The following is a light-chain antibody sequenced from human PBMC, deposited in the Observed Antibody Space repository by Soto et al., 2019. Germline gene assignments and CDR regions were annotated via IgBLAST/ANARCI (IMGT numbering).Light chain of an antibody. CDR3: QQSHGIPYT. CDR1: QTISTY. Sequence: DIQMTQSPSSLSASVGDRVTITCRASQTISTYFNWYQQKPGKAPKLLIYAASTLQSGVPSRFSGSGSGTDFTLTINSLQPEDFATYYCQQSHGIPYTFGQGTKLEIK. CDR2: AAS. J-gene: IGKJ2*01. V-gene: IGKV1-39*01.